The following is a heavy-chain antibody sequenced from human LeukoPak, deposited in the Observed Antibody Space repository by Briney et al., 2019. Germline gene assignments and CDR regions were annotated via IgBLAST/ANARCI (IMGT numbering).Heavy chain of an antibody. J-gene: IGHJ4*02. CDR2: ISWNSGSI. V-gene: IGHV3-9*01. CDR3: AKDSSSSWTHDYYFDY. D-gene: IGHD6-13*01. Sequence: GGSLRLSCAASGSTFDDYAMHWVRQAPGKGLEWVSGISWNSGSIGYADSVKGRFTISRDNAKNSLYLQMNSLRAEDTALYYCAKDSSSSWTHDYYFDYWGQGTLVTVSS. CDR1: GSTFDDYA.